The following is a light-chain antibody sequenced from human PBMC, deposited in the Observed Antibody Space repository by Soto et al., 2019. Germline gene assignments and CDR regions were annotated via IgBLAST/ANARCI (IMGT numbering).Light chain of an antibody. Sequence: IVMTQSPSTLSVSPGERATLSCRASQSVSSNLAWYQQKPGQAPRLLIYGASTRATGIPARFSGSGSGTEFTLTIRSLHSEDFAVYYCQQYNNWSPYTFGQGTKLEIK. CDR1: QSVSSN. CDR2: GAS. V-gene: IGKV3-15*01. CDR3: QQYNNWSPYT. J-gene: IGKJ2*01.